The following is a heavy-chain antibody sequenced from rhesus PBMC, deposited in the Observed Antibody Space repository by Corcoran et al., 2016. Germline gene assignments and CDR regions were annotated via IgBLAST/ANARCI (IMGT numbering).Heavy chain of an antibody. CDR1: GYNFPSYW. V-gene: IGHV5-20*01. CDR3: AKDLRVIHSFDY. D-gene: IGHD3-22*01. Sequence: EAQLVQSGAEVKRPGESLKISCKTSGYNFPSYWITWVRPLPRKGLEWMGAIDPSDSETRYNPSFQGQVTISADKSISTAYLQWSRLKASDTATYYCAKDLRVIHSFDYWGQGVLVTVSS. CDR2: IDPSDSET. J-gene: IGHJ4*01.